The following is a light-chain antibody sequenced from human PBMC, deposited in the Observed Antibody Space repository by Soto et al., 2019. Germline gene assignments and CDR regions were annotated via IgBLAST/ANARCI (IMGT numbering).Light chain of an antibody. CDR2: AAS. Sequence: DIQMTQFPSSLSASVGDRVTITCRASRAINDYVAWYQQKPGKSPNLLIFAASSLESGVPSRFSGSGSGTDFTLTISSLQPDDVATYYFLVYKRPPFTFSPGTKVEMK. V-gene: IGKV1-27*01. CDR1: RAINDY. CDR3: LVYKRPPFT. J-gene: IGKJ3*01.